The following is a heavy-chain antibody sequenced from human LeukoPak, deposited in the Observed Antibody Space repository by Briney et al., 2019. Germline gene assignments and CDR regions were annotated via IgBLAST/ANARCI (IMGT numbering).Heavy chain of an antibody. Sequence: KPSETLSLTCAVYGGSFSGYYWSWIRQPPGKGLEWIGEINHSGSTNYNLSLKSRVTISVDTSKNQFSLKLSSVTAADTAVYYCARVVRTYYCDSSGPPGWFDPWGQGTLVTVSS. CDR3: ARVVRTYYCDSSGPPGWFDP. V-gene: IGHV4-34*01. D-gene: IGHD3-22*01. CDR2: INHSGST. CDR1: GGSFSGYY. J-gene: IGHJ5*02.